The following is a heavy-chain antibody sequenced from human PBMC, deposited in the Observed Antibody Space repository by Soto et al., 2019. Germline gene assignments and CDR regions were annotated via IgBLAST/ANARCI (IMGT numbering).Heavy chain of an antibody. Sequence: EGQLVESGGGLVEPGGSLRLSCATSGFTFSNAWMGWVRQAPGKGLEWVCRLKSKADGGTTDYAAPVKGRFTISRDDSDSILYLQMNSLKPDDTAVYYCPTDPYFSLWGPGTPGPVSS. CDR2: LKSKADGGTT. CDR3: PTDPYFSL. V-gene: IGHV3-15*01. CDR1: GFTFSNAW. J-gene: IGHJ4*02. D-gene: IGHD1-26*01.